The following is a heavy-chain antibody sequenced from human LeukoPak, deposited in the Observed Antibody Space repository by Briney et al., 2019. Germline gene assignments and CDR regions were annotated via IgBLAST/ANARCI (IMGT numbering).Heavy chain of an antibody. V-gene: IGHV4-39*01. Sequence: PSETLSLTCTVSGGSISSSSYYWGWIRQPPGKGLEWIGSIYYSGSTYYNPSLKSRVTISVDTSKNQFSLKLSSVTAADTAVYYCASRGDIVVVPAAIPGSSFDYWGQGTLVTVSS. CDR2: IYYSGST. D-gene: IGHD2-2*02. CDR3: ASRGDIVVVPAAIPGSSFDY. J-gene: IGHJ4*02. CDR1: GGSISSSSYY.